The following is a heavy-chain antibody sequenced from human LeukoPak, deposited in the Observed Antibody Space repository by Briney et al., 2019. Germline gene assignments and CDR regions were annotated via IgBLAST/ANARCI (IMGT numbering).Heavy chain of an antibody. CDR2: IYYSGST. J-gene: IGHJ3*02. CDR3: VGDSTPYSSGWCRDAFDI. Sequence: SETLSLTCTVSGGSISSYYWSWIRQPPGKGLEWVGYIYYSGSTNYNPSLKSRVTISVDTSKNQFSLKLSSVTAADTAVYCCVGDSTPYSSGWCRDAFDIWGQGTMVSVSS. V-gene: IGHV4-59*01. CDR1: GGSISSYY. D-gene: IGHD6-13*01.